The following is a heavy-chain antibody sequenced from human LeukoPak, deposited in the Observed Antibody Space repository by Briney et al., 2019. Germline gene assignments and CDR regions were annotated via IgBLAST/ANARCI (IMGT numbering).Heavy chain of an antibody. V-gene: IGHV1-2*06. Sequence: ASVKVSCKASGYTFTGYYMHWVRQAPGQGLEWMGRINPNSGGTNYAQKFQGRVTMTRNTSISTAYMELSSLRSEDTAVYYCARAGEQLVLSYYYYYMDVWGKGTTVTVSS. CDR2: INPNSGGT. J-gene: IGHJ6*03. CDR1: GYTFTGYY. D-gene: IGHD6-13*01. CDR3: ARAGEQLVLSYYYYYMDV.